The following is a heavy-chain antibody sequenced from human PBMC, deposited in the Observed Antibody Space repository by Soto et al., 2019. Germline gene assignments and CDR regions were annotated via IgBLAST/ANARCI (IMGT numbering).Heavy chain of an antibody. V-gene: IGHV3-7*01. CDR3: ARVRSSGRFDY. CDR1: GFTFSSYW. D-gene: IGHD6-6*01. Sequence: GGSLRLSCAASGFTFSSYWMSWVRQAPGKGLEWVANIKQDGSEKYYVDSVEGRFTISRDNAKNSLYLQMNSLRAEDTAVYYCARVRSSGRFDYWGQGTLVTVSS. CDR2: IKQDGSEK. J-gene: IGHJ4*02.